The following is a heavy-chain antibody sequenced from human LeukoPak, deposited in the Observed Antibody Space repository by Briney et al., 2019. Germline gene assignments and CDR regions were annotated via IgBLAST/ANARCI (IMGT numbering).Heavy chain of an antibody. D-gene: IGHD2-2*01. CDR1: GYTFTSYG. CDR2: ISAYNGNT. CDR3: ARDYQRQLYLYYFDY. Sequence: ASVKVSCKASGYTFTSYGISWVRQAPGQGLEWMGWISAYNGNTNYAQKLQSRVTMTIDTSTSTAYMELRSLRSDDTAVYYCARDYQRQLYLYYFDYWGQGTLVTVSS. V-gene: IGHV1-18*01. J-gene: IGHJ4*02.